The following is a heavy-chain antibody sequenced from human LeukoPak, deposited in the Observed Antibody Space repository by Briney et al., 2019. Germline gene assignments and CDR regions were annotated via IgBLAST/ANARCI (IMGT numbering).Heavy chain of an antibody. V-gene: IGHV3-30*02. Sequence: GGSLRLSCAASGFTFTSYGIHWVRQAPGKGLEWVAFIRYDGSKKYYADSVKGRFTTSRDNSKNTLYLQMNSLRAEDTAVYYCAKGSKEVLFTRDHHVDVWGKGTTVTISS. D-gene: IGHD3-3*01. J-gene: IGHJ6*04. CDR1: GFTFTSYG. CDR2: IRYDGSKK. CDR3: AKGSKEVLFTRDHHVDV.